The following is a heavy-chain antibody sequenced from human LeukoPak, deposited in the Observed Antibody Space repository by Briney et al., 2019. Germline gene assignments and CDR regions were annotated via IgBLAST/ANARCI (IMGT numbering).Heavy chain of an antibody. CDR3: ARGGYYDILTGYFIVPFLERKNNWFDP. Sequence: ASVTVSCKASGYTFTSYDINWVRQAPGQGLEWMGWMNPNSGNTGYAQKFQGRVTMTRNTSISTAYMELSSLRSEDTAVYYCARGGYYDILTGYFIVPFLERKNNWFDPWGQGTLVTVSS. CDR1: GYTFTSYD. CDR2: MNPNSGNT. D-gene: IGHD3-9*01. J-gene: IGHJ5*02. V-gene: IGHV1-8*01.